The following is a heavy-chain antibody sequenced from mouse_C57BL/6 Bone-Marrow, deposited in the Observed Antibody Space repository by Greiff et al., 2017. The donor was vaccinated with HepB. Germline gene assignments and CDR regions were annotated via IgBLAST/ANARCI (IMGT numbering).Heavy chain of an antibody. CDR3: ARPTDGYDAMDY. Sequence: EVTVEESGGGLVQPGGSLKLSCAASGFTFSDYYMYWVRQTPEKRLEWVAYISNGGGSTYYPDTVKGRFTISIDNAKNTLYLQMSRLKSEDTAMYYCARPTDGYDAMDYWGEGTSVTVSS. D-gene: IGHD2-3*01. J-gene: IGHJ4*01. CDR2: ISNGGGST. CDR1: GFTFSDYY. V-gene: IGHV5-12*01.